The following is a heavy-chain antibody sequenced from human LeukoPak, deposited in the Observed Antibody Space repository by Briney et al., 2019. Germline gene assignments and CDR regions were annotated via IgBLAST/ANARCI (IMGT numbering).Heavy chain of an antibody. Sequence: SQTLSLTCAISGDSVSSNSAAWNWIRQSPSRGLEWLGRTYYRSKWYNDYAVSVKSRITINPDTSKNQFSLQLNSVTPEDTAVYYCARDLSPYCSSTSCYSGAFDIWGQGTMVTVSS. CDR2: TYYRSKWYN. CDR1: GDSVSSNSAA. D-gene: IGHD2-2*01. CDR3: ARDLSPYCSSTSCYSGAFDI. V-gene: IGHV6-1*01. J-gene: IGHJ3*02.